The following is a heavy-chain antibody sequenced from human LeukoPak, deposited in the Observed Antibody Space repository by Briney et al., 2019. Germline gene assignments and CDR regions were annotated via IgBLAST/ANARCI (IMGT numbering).Heavy chain of an antibody. CDR3: ARGLMVSLDY. D-gene: IGHD2-8*01. J-gene: IGHJ4*02. CDR2: IYYSGST. Sequence: NPSETLSLTCTVSGGSISSSSYYWGWIRQPPGKGLEWIGSIYYSGSTYYNPSLKSRVTISIDTSKNQFSLKLSSVTAADTAVYYCARGLMVSLDYWGQGTLVTVSS. V-gene: IGHV4-39*07. CDR1: GGSISSSSYY.